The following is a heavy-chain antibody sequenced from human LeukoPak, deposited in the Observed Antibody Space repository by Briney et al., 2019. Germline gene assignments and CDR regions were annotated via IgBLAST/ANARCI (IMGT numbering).Heavy chain of an antibody. D-gene: IGHD5-24*01. CDR2: IIPIVGTA. J-gene: IGHJ5*02. CDR3: ARDNSVRDEAWWFNP. V-gene: IGHV1-69*05. CDR1: GGTVSSYA. Sequence: SVKVSCKASGGTVSSYAISWVRQAPGQGLEWMGGIIPIVGTAKYAQKFQGRVTLTRDMSTSTDYLELSSLRSEDTAVYYCARDNSVRDEAWWFNPWGQGTLVTVSS.